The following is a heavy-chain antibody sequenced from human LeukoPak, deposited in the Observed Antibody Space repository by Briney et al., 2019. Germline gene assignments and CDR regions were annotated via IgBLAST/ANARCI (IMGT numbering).Heavy chain of an antibody. D-gene: IGHD3-10*01. V-gene: IGHV4-38-2*02. J-gene: IGHJ4*02. CDR1: GGSISSYY. CDR2: IYHSGST. CDR3: ARVRDFVRCFDY. Sequence: PSETLSLTCTVSGGSISSYYWSWIRQPPGKGLEWIGSIYHSGSTYYNPSLKSRVTISVDTSKNQFSLKLSSVTAADTAVYYCARVRDFVRCFDYWGQGTLVPSPQ.